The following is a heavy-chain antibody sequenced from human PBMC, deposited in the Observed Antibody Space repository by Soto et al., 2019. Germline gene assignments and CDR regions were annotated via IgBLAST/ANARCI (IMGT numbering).Heavy chain of an antibody. J-gene: IGHJ4*02. Sequence: EVQLVESGGGLVQPGRSLRLSCAASGFTFDDYAMHWVRQPPGKGLEWVSGISWNGGSIGYADSVKGRVTISRDNAKNSLYLQMNSLRAEDTALYYCAKVPYDYIWESYRTYFFDYWGQGTLVTVSS. D-gene: IGHD3-16*02. CDR1: GFTFDDYA. V-gene: IGHV3-9*01. CDR2: ISWNGGSI. CDR3: AKVPYDYIWESYRTYFFDY.